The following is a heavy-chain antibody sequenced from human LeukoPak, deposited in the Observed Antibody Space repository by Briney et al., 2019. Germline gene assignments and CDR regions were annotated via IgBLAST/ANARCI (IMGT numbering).Heavy chain of an antibody. D-gene: IGHD1-1*01. Sequence: SETLSLTCAVYGGSFSGYYWSWIRQPPGKGLEWIGEINHSGSTNYNPSLKSRVTISVDTSKNQFSLKLSSVTAADTAVYYCARQRSRAVQLERLVYFDYWGQGTLVTVSS. CDR3: ARQRSRAVQLERLVYFDY. CDR1: GGSFSGYY. V-gene: IGHV4-34*01. J-gene: IGHJ4*02. CDR2: INHSGST.